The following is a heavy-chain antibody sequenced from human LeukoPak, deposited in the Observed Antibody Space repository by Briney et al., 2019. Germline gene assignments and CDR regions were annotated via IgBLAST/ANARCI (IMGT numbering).Heavy chain of an antibody. CDR3: ARIRDGYNDAYDI. V-gene: IGHV1-46*01. J-gene: IGHJ3*02. D-gene: IGHD5-24*01. CDR2: INPGGDNT. CDR1: GYTFTGYY. Sequence: ASVKVSCKASGYTFTGYYIHWVRQAPGQGLEWMGLINPGGDNTNYARNFQGRVTMTRDTSASTVYMELSSLRSEDTAIYYCARIRDGYNDAYDIWGQGTVVTVPS.